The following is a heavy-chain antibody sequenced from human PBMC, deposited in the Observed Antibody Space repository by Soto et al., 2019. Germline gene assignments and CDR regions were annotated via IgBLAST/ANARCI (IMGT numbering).Heavy chain of an antibody. CDR2: ISGSGGST. V-gene: IGHV3-23*01. CDR3: AKDVYYDKYFDY. J-gene: IGHJ4*01. D-gene: IGHD3-22*01. Sequence: GGSLRLSCAASGFTFSSYDMSWVRQAPGKGLEWVSAISGSGGSTYYADSVKGRFTISRDNSKNTLYLDMRSLRAEDTAVYYCAKDVYYDKYFDYWGQGTLGTVS. CDR1: GFTFSSYD.